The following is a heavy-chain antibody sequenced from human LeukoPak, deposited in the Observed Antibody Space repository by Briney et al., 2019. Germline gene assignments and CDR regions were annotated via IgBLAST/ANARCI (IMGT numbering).Heavy chain of an antibody. V-gene: IGHV3-33*06. D-gene: IGHD2-2*01. CDR2: IRYDGSNK. Sequence: GRSLRLSCAASGFTFSSYGMHWVRQAPGKGLEWVAVIRYDGSNKYYADSVKGRFTISRDNSKNTLYLQMNSLRAEDTAVYYCAKDLNRIVVVPAVLDYWGQGTLVTVSS. J-gene: IGHJ4*02. CDR3: AKDLNRIVVVPAVLDY. CDR1: GFTFSSYG.